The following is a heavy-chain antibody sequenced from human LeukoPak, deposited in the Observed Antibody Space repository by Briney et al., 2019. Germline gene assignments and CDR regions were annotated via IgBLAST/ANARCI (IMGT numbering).Heavy chain of an antibody. Sequence: GGSLRLSCAASGFIFSGSAMHWVRQASGKGLEWVGRIRSKANSYATAYAASVKGRFTISRDDSKNTAYLQINSLKTEDTAVYYCTASVNRDLYYYYGMDVWGQGTTVTVSS. CDR2: IRSKANSYAT. V-gene: IGHV3-73*01. CDR1: GFIFSGSA. CDR3: TASVNRDLYYYYGMDV. J-gene: IGHJ6*02. D-gene: IGHD5-24*01.